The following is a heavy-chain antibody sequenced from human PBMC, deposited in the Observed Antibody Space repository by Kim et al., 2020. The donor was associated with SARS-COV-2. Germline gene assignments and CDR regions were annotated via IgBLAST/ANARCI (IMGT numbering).Heavy chain of an antibody. Sequence: YYVDSVKGRFTISRDNAQNSLYLQMNSLRTEDTAIYFCARARALVRGAISGFDIWGQGTTVTVSS. J-gene: IGHJ3*02. V-gene: IGHV3-7*03. D-gene: IGHD3-10*01. CDR3: ARARALVRGAISGFDI.